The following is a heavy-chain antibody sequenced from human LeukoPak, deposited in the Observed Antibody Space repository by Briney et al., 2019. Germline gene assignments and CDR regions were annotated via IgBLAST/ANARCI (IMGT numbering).Heavy chain of an antibody. CDR1: GGSINSYY. D-gene: IGHD1-26*01. Sequence: SETLSLTCTVSGGSINSYYWSWIRQPPGEGLEWLVYIYNSRSTTYNPSLKRRVTISADTSKKQFSLKVRSVTAADTAVYFCARRLRIEGATRRGDGFDIWGQGTMVTVSS. CDR2: IYNSRST. CDR3: ARRLRIEGATRRGDGFDI. J-gene: IGHJ3*02. V-gene: IGHV4-59*08.